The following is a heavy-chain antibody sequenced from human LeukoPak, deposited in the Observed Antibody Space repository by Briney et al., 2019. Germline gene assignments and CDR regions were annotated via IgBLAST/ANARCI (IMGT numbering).Heavy chain of an antibody. CDR3: ARYYDTFWPNRYYYVDV. Sequence: SETLSLTPTVSGGSISSYYWSWIRQPPGKGLGWIGYIYYSRSTNYNPSLKSRVTISVDTAKNQFSLKLSSVTAADTAVYYCARYYDTFWPNRYYYVDVWGKGTTVTVSS. V-gene: IGHV4-59*01. J-gene: IGHJ6*03. CDR1: GGSISSYY. CDR2: IYYSRST. D-gene: IGHD3-9*01.